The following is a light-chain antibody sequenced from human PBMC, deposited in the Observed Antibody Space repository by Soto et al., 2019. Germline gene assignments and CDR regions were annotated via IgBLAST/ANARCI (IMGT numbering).Light chain of an antibody. CDR1: SSNIGGNS. Sequence: QSVLTQPPAVSAAPGQKVTISCSGSSSNIGGNSVSWYQQLPGTAPKLLIYDDNKRPSGIPDRFSGSKSGTSATLGITGFQTGDEADYYCGSWDSSLSAYVFGTGTRSPS. CDR2: DDN. V-gene: IGLV1-51*01. J-gene: IGLJ1*01. CDR3: GSWDSSLSAYV.